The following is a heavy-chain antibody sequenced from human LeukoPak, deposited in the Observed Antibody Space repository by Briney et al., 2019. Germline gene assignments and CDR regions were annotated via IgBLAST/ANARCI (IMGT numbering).Heavy chain of an antibody. J-gene: IGHJ4*02. CDR1: GFTFSSYG. CDR2: IRYDGSNK. Sequence: PGGSLRLSCAASGFTFSSYGMHWARQAPGKGLEWVAFIRYDGSNKYYADSVKGRFTISRDNSKNTLYLQMNSLRAEDTAVYYCAKETYSNYYFDYWGQGTLVTVSS. CDR3: AKETYSNYYFDY. D-gene: IGHD4-11*01. V-gene: IGHV3-30*02.